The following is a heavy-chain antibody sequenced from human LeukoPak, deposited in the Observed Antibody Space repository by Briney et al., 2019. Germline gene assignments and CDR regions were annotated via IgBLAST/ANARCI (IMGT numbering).Heavy chain of an antibody. CDR1: GGSFSGYY. V-gene: IGHV4-34*01. Sequence: ETLSLTCAVYGGSFSGYYWSWIRQPPGKGLEWIGEINHSGSTYYNPSLKSRVTISVDTSKNQFSLKLSSVTAADTAVYYCARDLASIAAPDYYYYMDVWGKGTTVTVSS. J-gene: IGHJ6*03. D-gene: IGHD6-6*01. CDR3: ARDLASIAAPDYYYYMDV. CDR2: INHSGST.